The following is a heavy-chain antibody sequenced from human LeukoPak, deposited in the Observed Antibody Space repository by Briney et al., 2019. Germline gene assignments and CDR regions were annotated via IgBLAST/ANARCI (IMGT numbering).Heavy chain of an antibody. V-gene: IGHV4-34*01. CDR1: GGSFSGYY. CDR2: INNSGST. CDR3: ARGRGELPNRNWFDP. J-gene: IGHJ5*02. Sequence: SETLSLTCGVYGGSFSGYYWSWIRQPPGKGLEWIGEINNSGSTNYNPSLKSRVTISVDTSKNQFSLKLSSVTAADTAVYYCARGRGELPNRNWFDPWGQGTLVTVSS. D-gene: IGHD3-16*01.